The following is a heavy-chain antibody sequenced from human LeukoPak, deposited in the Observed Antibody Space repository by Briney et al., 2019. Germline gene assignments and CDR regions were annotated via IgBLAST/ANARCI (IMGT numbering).Heavy chain of an antibody. CDR3: AKDTYYDFWSGYHFDY. V-gene: IGHV3-9*01. Sequence: GGSLRLSCAASGFTFDDYAMHWVRQAPGKGLEWVSGISWNSGSIGYADSVKGRFTISRDNAKSSLYLQMNSLRAEDTALYYCAKDTYYDFWSGYHFDYWGQGTLVTVSS. CDR2: ISWNSGSI. J-gene: IGHJ4*02. CDR1: GFTFDDYA. D-gene: IGHD3-3*01.